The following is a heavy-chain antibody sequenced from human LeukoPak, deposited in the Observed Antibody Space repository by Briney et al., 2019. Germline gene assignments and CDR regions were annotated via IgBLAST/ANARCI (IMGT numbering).Heavy chain of an antibody. D-gene: IGHD5-24*01. V-gene: IGHV3-23*01. CDR1: GFTFSTYA. Sequence: GGSLRLSCAASGFTFSTYAMSWVRQTPGKGLEWVSVISGSGSSTYYADSVKGRFTISRDNSKNALYLQMNSLRAEDTAVYYCAKEMATIRALHFWGQGTMVTVSS. J-gene: IGHJ3*01. CDR3: AKEMATIRALHF. CDR2: ISGSGSST.